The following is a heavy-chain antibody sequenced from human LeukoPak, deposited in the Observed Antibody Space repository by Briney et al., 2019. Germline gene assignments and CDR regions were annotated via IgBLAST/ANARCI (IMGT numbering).Heavy chain of an antibody. Sequence: GGSLRLSCAASGFTFSSYAMSWVSQARGKGLEWVSAISGSGGSTYYADSVKGRFTISRDNSKNTLYLQMNSLRAEDTAVYYCAKVPQWLVKKPYYFDYWGQGTLVTVSS. CDR3: AKVPQWLVKKPYYFDY. D-gene: IGHD6-19*01. J-gene: IGHJ4*02. CDR1: GFTFSSYA. V-gene: IGHV3-23*01. CDR2: ISGSGGST.